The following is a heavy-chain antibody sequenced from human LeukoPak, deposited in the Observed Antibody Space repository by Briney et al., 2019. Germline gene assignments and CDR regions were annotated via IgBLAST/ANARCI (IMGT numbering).Heavy chain of an antibody. CDR2: ISSRSTYI. V-gene: IGHV3-21*01. CDR1: GFTFSNYS. Sequence: GGSLRLSCAASGFTFSNYSMNWVRQAPGKGLEWVSSISSRSTYIYHADSVKGRFTISRDKAKNSLFLQMNSLRAEDTAVYFCAKSTRAVMAMMDVWGKGTTVTVSS. J-gene: IGHJ6*04. CDR3: AKSTRAVMAMMDV. D-gene: IGHD3-16*01.